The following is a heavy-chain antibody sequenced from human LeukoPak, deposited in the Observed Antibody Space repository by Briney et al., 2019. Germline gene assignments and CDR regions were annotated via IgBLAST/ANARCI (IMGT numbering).Heavy chain of an antibody. CDR2: ISYNGKT. J-gene: IGHJ2*01. CDR1: GDSISSGTYS. D-gene: IGHD3-22*01. Sequence: TLSLTCTVSGDSISSGTYSWSWIRQSPGKGLELVASISYNGKTFYYPSLRSRVAISKDTSKDQFSLELYSVTAADTGVYYCARGYDGSGYYYRNWYFDLWGRGTLVTVSS. CDR3: ARGYDGSGYYYRNWYFDL. V-gene: IGHV4-30-4*07.